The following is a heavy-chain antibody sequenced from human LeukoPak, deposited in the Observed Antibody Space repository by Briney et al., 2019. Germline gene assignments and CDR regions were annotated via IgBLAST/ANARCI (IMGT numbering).Heavy chain of an antibody. Sequence: GGSLRLSCAASGFTFSSYWMSWVRQAPGKGLEWVANIKQDGSEKDYVDSVKGRFTISRDNAKNSLYLQMNSLRVEDTAVFYCARGGSLGERTDIWGQGTMVTVSS. D-gene: IGHD3-16*01. CDR3: ARGGSLGERTDI. V-gene: IGHV3-7*04. CDR1: GFTFSSYW. J-gene: IGHJ3*02. CDR2: IKQDGSEK.